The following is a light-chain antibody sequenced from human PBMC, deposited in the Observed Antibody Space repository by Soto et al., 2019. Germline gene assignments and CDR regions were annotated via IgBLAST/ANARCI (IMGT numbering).Light chain of an antibody. V-gene: IGKV1-9*01. J-gene: IGKJ4*01. CDR1: QGISSY. CDR2: AAS. Sequence: DIQLTQSPSFLSASVGDRVTITCRASQGISSYLAWYQQKPGKAPKLLIYAASTLQSGVPSIFSGSGSGTEFTLTISSLQPEDFATYYWQQLNSDPLTFGGGTKVEIK. CDR3: QQLNSDPLT.